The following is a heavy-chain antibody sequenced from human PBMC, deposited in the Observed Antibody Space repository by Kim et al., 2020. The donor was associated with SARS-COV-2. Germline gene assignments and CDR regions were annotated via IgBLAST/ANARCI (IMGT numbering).Heavy chain of an antibody. Sequence: KFQGRVTITTDESTSTAYMELRSLRSEDTAVYYCARTDGDYNMGDYYGMDVWGQGTTVTVSS. V-gene: IGHV1-69*05. CDR3: ARTDGDYNMGDYYGMDV. D-gene: IGHD4-17*01. J-gene: IGHJ6*02.